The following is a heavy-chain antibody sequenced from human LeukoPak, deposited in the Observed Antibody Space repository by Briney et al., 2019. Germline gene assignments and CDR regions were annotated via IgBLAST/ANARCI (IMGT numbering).Heavy chain of an antibody. D-gene: IGHD3-22*01. CDR2: FDPEDGET. CDR3: ATGMGPDSSGYYHYYYYGMDV. CDR1: GYTLTELS. J-gene: IGHJ6*02. Sequence: ASLKLSCTVSGYTLTELSMHWVRQAPGKGLEWMGGFDPEDGETIYAQKFQGRVTMTEDTSTDTAYMQLNSLRSEDTAVDYCATGMGPDSSGYYHYYYYGMDVWGQGTTVTVSS. V-gene: IGHV1-24*01.